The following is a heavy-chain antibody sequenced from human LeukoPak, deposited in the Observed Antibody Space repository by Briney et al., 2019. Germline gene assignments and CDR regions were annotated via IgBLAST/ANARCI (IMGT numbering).Heavy chain of an antibody. CDR3: ARGESFAFDV. V-gene: IGHV3-23*01. CDR1: GFTFSSYE. CDR2: ISRAGDRT. Sequence: GGSLRLSCAASGFTFSSYEMNWVRQAPGKGLEWVSSISRAGDRTYYEDSVKGRFTISRDNSRNTMYLQMNSLRAEDTAVYYCARGESFAFDVWGQGTMVTVSS. J-gene: IGHJ3*01.